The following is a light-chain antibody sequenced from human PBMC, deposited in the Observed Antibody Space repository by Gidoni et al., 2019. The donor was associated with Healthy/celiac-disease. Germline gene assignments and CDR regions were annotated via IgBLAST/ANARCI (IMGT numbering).Light chain of an antibody. CDR2: AAS. V-gene: IGKV1-39*01. J-gene: IGKJ4*01. Sequence: DIHMTQSPSSLSASVGDRVTIPCRASQSISSYLNWYQQKPAKAPKLLIYAASSLQSGVPSRFSGSGSGTDFTLTISSLQPEDFATYYCQQSYSTLLTFGGGTKVEIK. CDR1: QSISSY. CDR3: QQSYSTLLT.